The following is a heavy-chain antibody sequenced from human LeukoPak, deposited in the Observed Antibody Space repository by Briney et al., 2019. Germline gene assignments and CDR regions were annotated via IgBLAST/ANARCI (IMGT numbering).Heavy chain of an antibody. V-gene: IGHV1-8*03. CDR3: ARARYCSSTSCYPDY. CDR2: MNPNSGNT. D-gene: IGHD2-2*01. Sequence: ASVKVSCKASGYTFTSYDINWVRQATGQGREWMGWMNPNSGNTGYAQKFKGRVTITRNTSISTAYMELSSLRSEDTAVYYCARARYCSSTSCYPDYWGQGTLVTVSS. J-gene: IGHJ4*02. CDR1: GYTFTSYD.